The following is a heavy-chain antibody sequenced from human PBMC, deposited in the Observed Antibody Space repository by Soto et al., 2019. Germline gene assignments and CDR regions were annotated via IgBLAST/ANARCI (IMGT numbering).Heavy chain of an antibody. CDR3: ASSPNGAVTDSINF. CDR1: GFTFSRYA. J-gene: IGHJ4*02. V-gene: IGHV3-30-3*01. CDR2: ISRDGSSK. D-gene: IGHD2-8*01. Sequence: GGSLRLSCAASGFTFSRYAMHWVRQAPGEGLEWVAVISRDGSSKYYGDSVKGRFTVSRDNSNNTLYLSMTSLRPEDTAVFYCASSPNGAVTDSINFWGQGTLVTVSS.